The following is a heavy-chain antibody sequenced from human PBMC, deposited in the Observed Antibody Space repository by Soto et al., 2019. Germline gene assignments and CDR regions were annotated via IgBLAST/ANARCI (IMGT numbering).Heavy chain of an antibody. CDR2: ISIYNGNT. V-gene: IGHV1-18*01. CDR1: GYTFTNYG. D-gene: IGHD2-21*01. CDR3: TREGGDNTGYYFAY. Sequence: QVQLVQSGVEVKKPGASVKVSCKTSGYTFTNYGISWVRQAPGQGLEWVGWISIYNGNTKYVQKVQGRVTMTTDTSTSTAYMELRSLRSDDTAIYYCTREGGDNTGYYFAYWGQGTLVTVSS. J-gene: IGHJ4*02.